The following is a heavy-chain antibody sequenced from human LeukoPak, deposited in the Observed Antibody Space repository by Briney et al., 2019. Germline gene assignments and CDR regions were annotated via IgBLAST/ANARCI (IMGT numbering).Heavy chain of an antibody. D-gene: IGHD6-19*01. J-gene: IGHJ4*02. CDR3: ARGEAVLDY. CDR1: GGAISSYN. Sequence: SETLSLTCTVSGGAISSYNWSWIRQPPGKGLEWSGYIYYSGSTTYNPSLKSRVTISVDTSKNQFSLKLSSVTAADTAVYYCARGEAVLDYWGQGTLVTVSS. V-gene: IGHV4-59*01. CDR2: IYYSGST.